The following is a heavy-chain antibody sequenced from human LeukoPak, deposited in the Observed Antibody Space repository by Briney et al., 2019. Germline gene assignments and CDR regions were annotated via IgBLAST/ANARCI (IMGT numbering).Heavy chain of an antibody. CDR2: ISYDGSDK. J-gene: IGHJ4*02. Sequence: GGSLRLSCAASGFTFSSYNMHWVRQAPGKGLERVAVISYDGSDKSYADSVQGRFTISRDNSKNTLYLQMNSLRSEDTAVYYCARVTSNDYHVIDYWGQGTLVTVSS. D-gene: IGHD3-16*01. V-gene: IGHV3-30*03. CDR3: ARVTSNDYHVIDY. CDR1: GFTFSSYN.